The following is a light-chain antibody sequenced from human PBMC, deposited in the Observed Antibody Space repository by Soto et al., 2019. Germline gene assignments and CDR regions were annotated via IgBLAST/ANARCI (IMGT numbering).Light chain of an antibody. Sequence: QSVLTQPASVSGSPGQSITISCTGTSSDVGGYNYVSWYQQHPGKVPKLMIYDVSNRPSGASNRFSGSKSANTASLTISGLQAEDEADYYCSSYTSSSTLVYVFGTGTQLTVL. CDR2: DVS. V-gene: IGLV2-14*01. CDR3: SSYTSSSTLVYV. J-gene: IGLJ1*01. CDR1: SSDVGGYNY.